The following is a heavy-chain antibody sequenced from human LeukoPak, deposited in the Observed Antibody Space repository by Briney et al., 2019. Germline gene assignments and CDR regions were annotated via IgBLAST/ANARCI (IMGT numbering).Heavy chain of an antibody. CDR2: INHSGST. Sequence: SETLSLTCAVYGGSFSGYYWSWIRQPPGKGLEWIGEINHSGSTNYNPSLKSRVTISVDKSKNQFSLKLSSVTAADTAVYYCARVGDYDFWSGYFTPRPSNWFDPWGQGTLVTVSS. V-gene: IGHV4-34*01. D-gene: IGHD3-3*01. CDR1: GGSFSGYY. J-gene: IGHJ5*02. CDR3: ARVGDYDFWSGYFTPRPSNWFDP.